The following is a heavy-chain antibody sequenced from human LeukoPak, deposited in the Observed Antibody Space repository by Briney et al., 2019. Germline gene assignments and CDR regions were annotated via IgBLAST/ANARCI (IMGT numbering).Heavy chain of an antibody. CDR1: GGSISSFY. CDR3: AREGGDYGGNSQFWYFDL. J-gene: IGHJ2*01. CDR2: IYYSGST. D-gene: IGHD4-23*01. Sequence: SETLSLTCTVSGGSISSFYWGWIRQPPGKGLEWIGSIYYSGSTYYNPSLKSRVTISVDTSKNQFSLKLSSVTAADTAVYYCAREGGDYGGNSQFWYFDLWGRGTLVTVSS. V-gene: IGHV4-39*07.